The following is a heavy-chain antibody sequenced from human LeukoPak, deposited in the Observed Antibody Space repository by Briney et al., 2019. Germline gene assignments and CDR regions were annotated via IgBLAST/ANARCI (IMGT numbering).Heavy chain of an antibody. CDR2: IYYSGST. J-gene: IGHJ5*02. CDR3: ARRRNYGVRYNWFDP. Sequence: PSETLSLTCTVSGGSISSSLYYWGWIRQPPGKVLEWIGSIYYSGSTYYNPSLKSRVTISVDTSKNQFSLKLSSVTAADTAVYYCARRRNYGVRYNWFDPWGQGTLVTVSS. D-gene: IGHD4-17*01. V-gene: IGHV4-39*01. CDR1: GGSISSSLYY.